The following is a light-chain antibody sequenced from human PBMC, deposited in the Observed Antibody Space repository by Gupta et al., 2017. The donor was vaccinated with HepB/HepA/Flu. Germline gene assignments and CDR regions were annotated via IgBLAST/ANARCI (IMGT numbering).Light chain of an antibody. V-gene: IGLV2-14*01. CDR3: STFTTSNTWV. Sequence: QSALTQPASVSESPGRSITISCSGSSSDIGSDNYVSWYQQHPGKAPKLIIFNVTNGPSGLSARFSGSKSGNTDSLTISGLQAEDEADYYCSTFTTSNTWVFGGGTKLTVL. J-gene: IGLJ3*02. CDR2: NVT. CDR1: SSDIGSDNY.